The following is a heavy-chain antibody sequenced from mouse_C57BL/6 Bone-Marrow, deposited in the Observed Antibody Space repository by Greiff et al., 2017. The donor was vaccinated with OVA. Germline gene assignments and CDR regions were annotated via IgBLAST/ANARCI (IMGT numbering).Heavy chain of an antibody. D-gene: IGHD2-5*01. J-gene: IGHJ2*01. V-gene: IGHV1-74*01. CDR1: GYTFTSYW. CDR2: IHPSDSDT. Sequence: VLLQQSGAELVKPGASVKVSCKASGYTFTSYWMHWVKQRPGQGLEWIGRIHPSDSDTYYTQKFKGKATLTVDKSSSTDYMQLSSLTSEDSAVDYCAADYYSNPYYFDYWGQGTTLTVSS. CDR3: AADYYSNPYYFDY.